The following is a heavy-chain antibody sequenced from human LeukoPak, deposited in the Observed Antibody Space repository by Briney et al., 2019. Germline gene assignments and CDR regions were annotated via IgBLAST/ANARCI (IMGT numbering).Heavy chain of an antibody. J-gene: IGHJ3*02. D-gene: IGHD3-22*01. V-gene: IGHV5-51*01. CDR3: ARLRGDSSGYYYRGAFDI. Sequence: GESLKISCMGSGYTFTNYWIGWVRQMPGKGLEWMGIIYPGDSDTRYSPSFQGQVTMSADKSISTAYLQWGSLKASDTAMYYCARLRGDSSGYYYRGAFDIWGQGTMVTVSS. CDR1: GYTFTNYW. CDR2: IYPGDSDT.